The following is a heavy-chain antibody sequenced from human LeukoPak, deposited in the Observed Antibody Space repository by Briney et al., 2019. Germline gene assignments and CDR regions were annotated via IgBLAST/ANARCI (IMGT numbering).Heavy chain of an antibody. CDR3: ARWRAVTEQFDY. CDR1: GGTFSSYA. V-gene: IGHV1-69*04. Sequence: SVKVSCKASGGTFSSYAISWVRQAPGQGLEWMGRIIPILGIANYAQKFQGRVTITADKSTSTAYMELSSLRSEDTAVYYCARWRAVTEQFDYWGQGTLVTVSS. D-gene: IGHD1-14*01. CDR2: IIPILGIA. J-gene: IGHJ4*02.